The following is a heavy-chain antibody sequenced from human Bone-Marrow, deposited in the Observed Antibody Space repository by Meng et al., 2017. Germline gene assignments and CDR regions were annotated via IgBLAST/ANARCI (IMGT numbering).Heavy chain of an antibody. J-gene: IGHJ6*02. CDR3: VRGGTMSSGYFYGMDV. CDR1: GFTLSDHY. CDR2: TRNRPRGYTT. Sequence: GESLKISCAASGFTLSDHYMDWVRQVPGKGLEWVARTRNRPRGYTTEYAASVEGRFTISRDGSKNSLFLLMSSLKTEDTAVYYCVRGGTMSSGYFYGMDVWGQGTTVTVSS. V-gene: IGHV3-72*01. D-gene: IGHD2-2*01.